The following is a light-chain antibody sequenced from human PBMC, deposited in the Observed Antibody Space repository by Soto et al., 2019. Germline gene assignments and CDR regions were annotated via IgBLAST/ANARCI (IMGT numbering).Light chain of an antibody. V-gene: IGKV1-5*03. Sequence: RQSPSPLSASVGDRVTSTCRASQSISSWLAWYQQKPGKAPKLLIYKASSLESVVPSRFRDSGSGTEFTLTISSLQPDDFATYYCQQYNSYSSLGQGTKVDIK. J-gene: IGKJ1*01. CDR1: QSISSW. CDR3: QQYNSYSS. CDR2: KAS.